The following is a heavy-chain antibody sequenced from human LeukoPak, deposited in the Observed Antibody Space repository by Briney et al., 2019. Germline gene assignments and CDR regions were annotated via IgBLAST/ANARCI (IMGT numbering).Heavy chain of an antibody. D-gene: IGHD2-2*01. V-gene: IGHV4-34*01. CDR2: INHSGST. CDR1: GGSFSGYY. CDR3: ARGRYCSSTSCFRYGMDV. Sequence: PSETLSLTCAVYGGSFSGYYWSWIRQPPGKGLEWIGEINHSGSTNYNPSLKSRVTISVDTSKNQFSLKLSSVTAADTAVYYCARGRYCSSTSCFRYGMDVWGQGTTVTVSS. J-gene: IGHJ6*02.